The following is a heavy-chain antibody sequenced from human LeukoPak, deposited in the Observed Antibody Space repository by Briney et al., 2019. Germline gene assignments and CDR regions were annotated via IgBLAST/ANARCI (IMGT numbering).Heavy chain of an antibody. Sequence: SETLSLTCAVYGGSFSGYYWSWIRQPPGKGLEWIGEINHSGSTKYNPTLKSRVTISVDTSKNQLSLKLSSVTAADTAVYYCARGFRPQTGDAFDIWGQGTMVTVSS. CDR2: INHSGST. D-gene: IGHD3-10*01. V-gene: IGHV4-34*01. CDR1: GGSFSGYY. J-gene: IGHJ3*02. CDR3: ARGFRPQTGDAFDI.